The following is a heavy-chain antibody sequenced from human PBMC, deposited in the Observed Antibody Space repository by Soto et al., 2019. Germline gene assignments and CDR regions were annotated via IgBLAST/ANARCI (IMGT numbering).Heavy chain of an antibody. V-gene: IGHV3-23*01. CDR2: ISGSGGST. CDR1: GFTFSSYA. Sequence: GESLKISCAASGFTFSSYAMSWVRQAPGKGLEWVSAISGSGGSTYYADSVKGRFTISRDNSKNTLYLQMNSLRAEDTAVYYCAKEGSSWYFDYWGQGTLVTVSS. CDR3: AKEGSSWYFDY. D-gene: IGHD6-13*01. J-gene: IGHJ4*02.